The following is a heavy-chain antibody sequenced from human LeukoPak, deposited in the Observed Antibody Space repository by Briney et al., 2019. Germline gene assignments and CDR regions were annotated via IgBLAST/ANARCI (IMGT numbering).Heavy chain of an antibody. CDR1: GFTLSTYW. CDR2: IKQDGSEK. V-gene: IGHV3-7*02. D-gene: IGHD2-21*01. Sequence: PGGSLRLSCEASGFTLSTYWMIWVRQAPGKGLEWVANIKQDGSEKYYVDSVKDRSTISRDNAKNSLFLQVNSLRAEDTAVYYCVTYGMDVWGQGTTVTVSS. J-gene: IGHJ6*02. CDR3: VTYGMDV.